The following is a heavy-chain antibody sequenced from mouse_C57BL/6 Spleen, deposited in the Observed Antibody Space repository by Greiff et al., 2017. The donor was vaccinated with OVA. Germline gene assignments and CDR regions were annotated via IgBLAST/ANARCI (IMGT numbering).Heavy chain of an antibody. J-gene: IGHJ1*03. CDR3: ARKNYGNHWYFDV. CDR1: GFTFSSYA. Sequence: DVMLVESGGGLVKPGGSLKLSCAASGFTFSSYAMSWVRQTPEKRLEWVATISDGGSYTYYPDNVKGRFTISRDNAKNNLYLQMSHLKSEDTAMYYCARKNYGNHWYFDVWGTGTTVTVSS. D-gene: IGHD2-1*01. CDR2: ISDGGSYT. V-gene: IGHV5-4*03.